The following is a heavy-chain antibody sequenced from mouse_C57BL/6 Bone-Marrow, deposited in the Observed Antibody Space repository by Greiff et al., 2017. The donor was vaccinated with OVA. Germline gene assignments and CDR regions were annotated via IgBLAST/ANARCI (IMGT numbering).Heavy chain of an antibody. J-gene: IGHJ2*01. CDR2: IDPENGDT. Sequence: EVQRVESGAELVRPGASVKLSCTASGFNIKDDYMHWVKQRPEQGLEWIGWIDPENGDTEYASKFQGKATITADTSSNTAYLQLSSLTSEDTAVYYCTVEQLRRTVDYWGQGTTLTVSS. D-gene: IGHD3-2*02. V-gene: IGHV14-4*01. CDR1: GFNIKDDY. CDR3: TVEQLRRTVDY.